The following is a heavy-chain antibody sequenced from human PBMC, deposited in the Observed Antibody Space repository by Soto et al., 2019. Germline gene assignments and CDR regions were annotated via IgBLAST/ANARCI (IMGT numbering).Heavy chain of an antibody. V-gene: IGHV3-74*01. D-gene: IGHD3-16*01. CDR1: GFTFSTYW. Sequence: GGSLRLSCAASGFTFSTYWMHWVRQAPGKGLVWVSRIKTDGSVTTYADSVKGRFTISRDNAKNTLYLQMNTLRAEDTAVYYCARDLRGSHDYWGRGTLVTVSS. CDR3: ARDLRGSHDY. CDR2: IKTDGSVT. J-gene: IGHJ4*02.